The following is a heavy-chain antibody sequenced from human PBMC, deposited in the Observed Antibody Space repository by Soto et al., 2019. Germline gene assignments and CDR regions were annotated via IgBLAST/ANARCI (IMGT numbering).Heavy chain of an antibody. V-gene: IGHV5-51*01. J-gene: IGHJ6*02. Sequence: GESLKISCKGSGYSFTSYWIGWVRQMPGKGLEWMGIIYPGDSDTRYSPSFQGQVTISADKSISTAYLQWSSLKASDTAMYYCAIYYGSGSYYNSDYYYYGMDVWGQGTTVTVSS. D-gene: IGHD3-10*01. CDR2: IYPGDSDT. CDR1: GYSFTSYW. CDR3: AIYYGSGSYYNSDYYYYGMDV.